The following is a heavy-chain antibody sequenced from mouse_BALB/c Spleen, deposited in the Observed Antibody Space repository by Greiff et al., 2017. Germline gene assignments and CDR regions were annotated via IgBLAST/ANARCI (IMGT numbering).Heavy chain of an antibody. CDR2: ISYDGSN. CDR1: GYSITSCYY. V-gene: IGHV3-6*02. J-gene: IGHJ3*01. D-gene: IGHD6-1*01. CDR3: SSSLADRGLAY. Sequence: EVKLQQSGPGLVKPSQSLSLTCSVTGYSITSCYYWYWIRQRPGNLLEWAGYISYDGSNNYNPSINNRTTITRDTSKNQLFLKLNSVTTEDTATLYGSSSLADRGLAYWGQGTLVTVSA.